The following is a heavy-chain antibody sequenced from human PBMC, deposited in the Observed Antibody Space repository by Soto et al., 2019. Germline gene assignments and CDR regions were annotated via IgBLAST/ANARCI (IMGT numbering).Heavy chain of an antibody. V-gene: IGHV1-69*04. J-gene: IGHJ4*02. CDR2: VNPILSMS. CDR3: ATRYGSGYRAFDD. CDR1: GDTFSFYS. Sequence: QVQLVQSGAEVKRPGSSVKVSCKASGDTFSFYSINWVRQAPGLGLEWMGRVNPILSMSNYAQRFQGRVTMTADKSTSTTYMELSGLRSEDTAMYFCATRYGSGYRAFDDWGQGALVTVSS. D-gene: IGHD3-10*01.